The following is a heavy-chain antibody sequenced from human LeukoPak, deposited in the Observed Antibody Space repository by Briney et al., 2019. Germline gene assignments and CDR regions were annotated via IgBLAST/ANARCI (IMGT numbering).Heavy chain of an antibody. CDR1: GYTFTGYY. Sequence: GASVKVSCKASGYTFTGYYMHWVRQAPGQGLEWMGWINPNSGGTNYAQKFQGRVTMTRDTSISTAYMELSRLRSDDTAVYYCARGLRGYSYGIDFDYWGQGTLVTVSS. CDR2: INPNSGGT. J-gene: IGHJ4*02. V-gene: IGHV1-2*02. D-gene: IGHD5-18*01. CDR3: ARGLRGYSYGIDFDY.